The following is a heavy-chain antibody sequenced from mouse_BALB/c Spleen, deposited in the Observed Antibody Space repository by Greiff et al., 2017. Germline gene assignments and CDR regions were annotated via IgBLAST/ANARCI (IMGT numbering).Heavy chain of an antibody. CDR3: ARDRAFFAY. J-gene: IGHJ3*01. D-gene: IGHD3-1*01. CDR2: IWAGGST. V-gene: IGHV2-9*02. Sequence: VKVVESGPGLVAPSQSLSITCTVSGFSLTSYGVHWVRQPPGKGLEWLGVIWAGGSTNYNSALMSRLSISKDNSKSQVFLKMNSLQTDDTAMYYCARDRAFFAYWGQGTLVTVSA. CDR1: GFSLTSYG.